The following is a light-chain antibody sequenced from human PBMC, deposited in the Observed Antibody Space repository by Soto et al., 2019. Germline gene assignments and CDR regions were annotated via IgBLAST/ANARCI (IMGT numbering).Light chain of an antibody. CDR3: AAWDDNLNAYV. Sequence: QSVLTQPPSVSGAPGQRVTISCTGNNFNIGADFDVHWYQQLPGTAPKLLIYLGDQRASGVSDRFSGSKSGTSASLAINGLRSDDEADYYCAAWDDNLNAYVFGSGTKVTVL. V-gene: IGLV1-40*01. J-gene: IGLJ1*01. CDR2: LGD. CDR1: NFNIGADFD.